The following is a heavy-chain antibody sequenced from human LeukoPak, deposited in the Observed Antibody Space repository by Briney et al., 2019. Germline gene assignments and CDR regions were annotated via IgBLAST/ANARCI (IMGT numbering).Heavy chain of an antibody. V-gene: IGHV3-23*01. D-gene: IGHD2-15*01. J-gene: IGHJ1*01. CDR2: ISGSGGST. CDR3: AKVKYCSGGSCYSGYFQH. CDR1: GFTFSSYA. Sequence: PGGPLRLSCAASGFTFSSYAMSWVRQAPGKGLEWVSAISGSGGSTYYADSVRGRFTISRDNSKNTLYLQMSSLRAEDTAVYYCAKVKYCSGGSCYSGYFQHWGQGTLVTVSS.